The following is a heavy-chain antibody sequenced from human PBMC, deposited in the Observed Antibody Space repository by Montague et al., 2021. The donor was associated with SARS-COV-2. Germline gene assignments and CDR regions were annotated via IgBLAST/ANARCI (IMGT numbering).Heavy chain of an antibody. J-gene: IGHJ4*02. D-gene: IGHD4-23*01. Sequence: SETLSLTCVVSGGSFSGYYWSWICQSPGQGLEWIAEFNDSVSTNYNFNPSLRIRVPISVDTSKSQFSLKLSSVSAADTGVYYCARWDPQTFPRIGLRGKSASDYWSQGTLVTVSS. CDR1: GGSFSGYY. CDR2: FNDSVST. CDR3: ARWDPQTFPRIGLRGKSASDY. V-gene: IGHV4-34*01.